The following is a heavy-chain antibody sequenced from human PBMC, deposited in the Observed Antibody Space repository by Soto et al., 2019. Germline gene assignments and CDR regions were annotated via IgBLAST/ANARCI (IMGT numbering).Heavy chain of an antibody. V-gene: IGHV1-3*01. CDR2: INAGNGNT. CDR3: ARAVAVPADFDY. CDR1: GYTFTSYA. Sequence: ASVKVSCKASGYTFTSYARHWVRQAPGQRLEWMGWINAGNGNTKYSQKFQGRVTITRGTSASTAYMELSSLRSEDTAVYYCARAVAVPADFDYWGQGTQVTVSS. J-gene: IGHJ4*02. D-gene: IGHD6-19*01.